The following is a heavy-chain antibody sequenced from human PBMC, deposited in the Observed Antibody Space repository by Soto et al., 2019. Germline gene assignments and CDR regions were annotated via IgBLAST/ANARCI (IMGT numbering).Heavy chain of an antibody. D-gene: IGHD2-2*01. CDR3: ARAGDIVVVPAAISWFDP. Sequence: GGSLRLSCAASGFTFSSYGMHWVRQAPGKGLEWVAVIWYDGSNIYYADSVKGRFTISRDNSKNSLYLQMNSLRAEGTAVYYCARAGDIVVVPAAISWFDPWGQGTLVTVSS. CDR2: IWYDGSNI. CDR1: GFTFSSYG. V-gene: IGHV3-33*01. J-gene: IGHJ5*02.